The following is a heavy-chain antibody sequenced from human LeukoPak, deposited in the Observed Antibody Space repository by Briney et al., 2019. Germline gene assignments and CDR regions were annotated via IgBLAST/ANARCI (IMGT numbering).Heavy chain of an antibody. CDR2: ISAYNGNT. CDR1: GYTFTSYG. D-gene: IGHD3-22*01. J-gene: IGHJ6*03. V-gene: IGHV1-18*01. Sequence: ASVKVSCKASGYTFTSYGISWVRQAPGQGLEWMGWISAYNGNTNYSQKLQGRVTMTTDTSTSKAYMELRSLRSDDPAVYYCARAQSGYYDSSGYPYHYHYYYYMDVWGKGTTVTVSS. CDR3: ARAQSGYYDSSGYPYHYHYYYYMDV.